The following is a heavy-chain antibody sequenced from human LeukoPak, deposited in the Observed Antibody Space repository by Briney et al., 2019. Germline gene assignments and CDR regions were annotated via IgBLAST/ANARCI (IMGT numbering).Heavy chain of an antibody. V-gene: IGHV3-53*01. CDR1: VFTVSSNY. CDR3: ARDPEY. CDR2: IYSGGST. Sequence: PGGSLRLSCAASVFTVSSNYMSWVRQAPGKGLEWVSVIYSGGSTYYADSVKGRFTISRDNSKNTLYLQMNSLRAEDTAVYYCARDPEYWGQGTLVTVSS. J-gene: IGHJ4*02.